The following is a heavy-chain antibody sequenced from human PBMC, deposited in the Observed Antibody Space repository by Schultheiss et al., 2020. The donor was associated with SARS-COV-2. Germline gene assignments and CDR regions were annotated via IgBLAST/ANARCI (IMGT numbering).Heavy chain of an antibody. Sequence: GESLKISCAASGFTFSSYAMSWVRQAPGKGLEWVSAISGSGGSTYYADSVKGRFTISRDNSKNTLYLQMNSLRAEDTAVYYCAKHTDTTVYYYYMDVWGKGTTVTVSS. CDR1: GFTFSSYA. CDR3: AKHTDTTVYYYYMDV. CDR2: ISGSGGST. V-gene: IGHV3-23*01. J-gene: IGHJ6*03. D-gene: IGHD1-1*01.